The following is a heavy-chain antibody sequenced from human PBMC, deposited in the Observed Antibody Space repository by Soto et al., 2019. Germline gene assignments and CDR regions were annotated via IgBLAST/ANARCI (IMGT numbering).Heavy chain of an antibody. D-gene: IGHD3-10*01. CDR3: ATETYDSYASGSVFDY. CDR1: GFNFNYAW. J-gene: IGHJ4*02. CDR2: LKSNTDGGTT. V-gene: IGHV3-15*07. Sequence: GGSLRLSCAASGFNFNYAWMNWVRQAPGKGLEWVGRLKSNTDGGTTNYAAPVKGRFTISRDDSKTTLYLQMNSLKTEDTAVYYCATETYDSYASGSVFDYWGQGTLVTVSS.